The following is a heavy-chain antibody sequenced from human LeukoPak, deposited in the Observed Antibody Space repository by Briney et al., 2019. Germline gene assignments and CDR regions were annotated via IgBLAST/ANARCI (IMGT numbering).Heavy chain of an antibody. CDR1: GFTFADYG. CDR3: ARAGLGAFDI. V-gene: IGHV3-20*04. Sequence: RPGGSQRLFCAASGFTFADYGMDWVRQAPRKGLGWVYCINWNGGNTGYADSGKGRFTLYRDNAKNSLYLQMNSLRAEDTALYYCARAGLGAFDIWDQGTMVTVSS. J-gene: IGHJ3*02. CDR2: INWNGGNT.